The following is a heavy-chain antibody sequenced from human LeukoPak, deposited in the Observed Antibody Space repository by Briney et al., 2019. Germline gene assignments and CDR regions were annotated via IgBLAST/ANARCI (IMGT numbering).Heavy chain of an antibody. J-gene: IGHJ4*02. CDR2: ISYDGSNK. CDR1: GFTFSSYA. D-gene: IGHD3-22*01. CDR3: AALRITMIVVDY. Sequence: GGSLRLSFAASGFTFSSYAMHWVRQAPGKGLEWVAVISYDGSNKYYADSVKGRFTISRDNSKNTLYLQMNSLRAEDTAVYYCAALRITMIVVDYWGQGTLVTVSS. V-gene: IGHV3-30-3*01.